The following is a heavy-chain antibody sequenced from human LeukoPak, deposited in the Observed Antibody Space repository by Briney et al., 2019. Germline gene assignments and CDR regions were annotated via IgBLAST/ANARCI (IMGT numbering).Heavy chain of an antibody. D-gene: IGHD1-26*01. V-gene: IGHV3-11*01. CDR1: GFTFSDYY. J-gene: IGHJ4*02. Sequence: PGGSLRLSCAASGFTFSDYYMSWIRQAPGKGLEWVSYISSSGSTIYYADSVKGRFTISRDNAKNSLYLQMSSLRAEDTAVYYCARGKKWDLLPPFDYWGQGTLVTVSS. CDR3: ARGKKWDLLPPFDY. CDR2: ISSSGSTI.